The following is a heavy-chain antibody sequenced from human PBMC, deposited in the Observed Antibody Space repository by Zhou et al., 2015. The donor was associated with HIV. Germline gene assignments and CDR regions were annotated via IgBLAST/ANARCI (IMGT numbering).Heavy chain of an antibody. D-gene: IGHD6-19*01. CDR1: GYTFTDKY. CDR3: ARGQWLKVSTWFDP. Sequence: VNLVQSGAEVKKPGASVKVSCKASGYTFTDKYIHWVRQAPGQGLQWMGWINPHSGGTNYAQTFQDRVTMTSDTSISTAYMELSRLTSDDTAIYYCARGQWLKVSTWFDPWGQGTLVTVSS. V-gene: IGHV1-2*02. CDR2: INPHSGGT. J-gene: IGHJ5*02.